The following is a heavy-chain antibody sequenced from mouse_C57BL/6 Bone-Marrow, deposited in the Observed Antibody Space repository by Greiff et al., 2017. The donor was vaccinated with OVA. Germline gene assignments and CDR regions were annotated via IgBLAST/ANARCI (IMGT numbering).Heavy chain of an antibody. D-gene: IGHD3-2*02. CDR2: FYPGSGSI. CDR1: GYTFTEYT. Sequence: VQLVESGAELVKPGASVKLSCKASGYTFTEYTIHWVKQRSGQGLEWIGWFYPGSGSIKYNEKFKDKATLTADKSSSTVYMELSRLTSEDSAVYFCARREGGSSGVAWFAYWGQGTLVTVSA. J-gene: IGHJ3*01. V-gene: IGHV1-62-2*01. CDR3: ARREGGSSGVAWFAY.